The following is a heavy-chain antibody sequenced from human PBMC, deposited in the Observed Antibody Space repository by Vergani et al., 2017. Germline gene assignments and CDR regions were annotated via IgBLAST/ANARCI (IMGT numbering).Heavy chain of an antibody. CDR1: GGSISSSSYY. Sequence: QLQLQESGPGLVKPSETLSLTCTVSGGSISSSSYYWGWIRQPAGKGLEWIGSIYYSGSTYYNPSLKSRVTISVDTSKNQFSLKLSSVTAADTAVYYCVQNLGGLLPPCAFDIWGQGTMVTVSS. V-gene: IGHV4-39*07. CDR2: IYYSGST. D-gene: IGHD3-10*01. CDR3: VQNLGGLLPPCAFDI. J-gene: IGHJ3*02.